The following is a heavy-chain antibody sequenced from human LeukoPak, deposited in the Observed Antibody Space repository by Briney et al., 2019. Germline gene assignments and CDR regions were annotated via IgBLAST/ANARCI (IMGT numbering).Heavy chain of an antibody. Sequence: ASVTVSCKDSDYTFTSYGISWVRPAPGRGREWMGWISAYNGNTNYAQKLQDRVTMTTDTSPSTAYMELTSPRSDDTAVYYCAREIPSTINGFDIWGQGTVITVSS. V-gene: IGHV1-18*04. D-gene: IGHD1-14*01. CDR1: DYTFTSYG. CDR3: AREIPSTINGFDI. J-gene: IGHJ3*02. CDR2: ISAYNGNT.